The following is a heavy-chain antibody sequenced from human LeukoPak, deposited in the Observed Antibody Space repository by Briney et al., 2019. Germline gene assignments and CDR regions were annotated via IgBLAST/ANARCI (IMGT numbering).Heavy chain of an antibody. CDR3: ARAPGAFDI. CDR1: GDSFTSGSYY. CDR2: IYTGGT. J-gene: IGHJ3*02. V-gene: IGHV4-31*03. Sequence: PSETLSLTCTVSGDSFTSGSYYWAWFRQHPGKGLEWIGYIYTGGTHYNPSLKSRLTISVDTSENHFSLKLSSVTAADTAIYFCARAPGAFDIWGQGTMVTVSS.